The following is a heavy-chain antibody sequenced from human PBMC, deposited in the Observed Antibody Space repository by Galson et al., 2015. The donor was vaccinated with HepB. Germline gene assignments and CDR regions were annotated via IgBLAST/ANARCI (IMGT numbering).Heavy chain of an antibody. J-gene: IGHJ4*02. CDR1: GFTFSNYG. CDR2: ISGSGGST. D-gene: IGHD6-19*01. CDR3: ARSTAEVGGWYAY. Sequence: SLRLSCAASGFTFSNYGMHLVRQAPGKGLEWVSAISGSGGSTYYADSVKGRFTISRDNSKNTLYLQMNSLRAEDTAVYYCARSTAEVGGWYAYWGQGTLVTVSS. V-gene: IGHV3-23*01.